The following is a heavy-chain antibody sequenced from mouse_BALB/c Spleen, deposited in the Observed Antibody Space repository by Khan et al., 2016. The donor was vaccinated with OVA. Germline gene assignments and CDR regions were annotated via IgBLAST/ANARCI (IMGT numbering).Heavy chain of an antibody. CDR1: GFSLTSYG. D-gene: IGHD1-1*01. CDR3: ALYYCGRAWFAY. Sequence: VELVESGPCLVAPSQSLSITCTVSGFSLTSYGVGWVRQPPGKGLEWLGVIWGDGSTTYHSALISRLSISKYNSKSQVFLKLNSLQTDDTATYYCALYYCGRAWFAYWGQGTLVTVSA. V-gene: IGHV2-3*01. J-gene: IGHJ3*01. CDR2: IWGDGST.